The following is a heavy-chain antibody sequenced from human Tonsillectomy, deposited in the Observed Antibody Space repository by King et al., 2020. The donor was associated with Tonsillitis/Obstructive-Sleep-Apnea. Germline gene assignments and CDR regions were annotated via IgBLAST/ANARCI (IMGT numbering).Heavy chain of an antibody. D-gene: IGHD5-12*01. CDR1: GFIFSSYG. V-gene: IGHV3-33*01. Sequence: HVQLVESGGGVVQPGRSLRLSCAASGFIFSSYGMHWVRQAPGKGLEWVAVIWYDGSNEYYADSVKGRFTISRDNSKNTLYLQMNSLRAEDTAVYFCARPTVDIVATIGVALAYWGQGTLVTVSS. CDR2: IWYDGSNE. J-gene: IGHJ4*02. CDR3: ARPTVDIVATIGVALAY.